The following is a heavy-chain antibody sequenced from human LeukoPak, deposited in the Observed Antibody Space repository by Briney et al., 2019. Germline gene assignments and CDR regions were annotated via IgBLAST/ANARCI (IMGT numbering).Heavy chain of an antibody. Sequence: GGALRLSCAASGFPLSSYEMHWVRPAPGKGPERGSYISGSGSTKYYADSVKGRFTTSRDNALNSLHLQMSSLRDEDTAVYYCATLRPRQQLVVDHWGQGTLVTVSS. CDR3: ATLRPRQQLVVDH. CDR2: ISGSGSTK. CDR1: GFPLSSYE. D-gene: IGHD6-13*01. J-gene: IGHJ4*02. V-gene: IGHV3-48*03.